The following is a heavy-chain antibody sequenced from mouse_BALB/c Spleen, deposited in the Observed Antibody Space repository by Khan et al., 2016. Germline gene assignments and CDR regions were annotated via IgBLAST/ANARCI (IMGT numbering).Heavy chain of an antibody. CDR2: ISGGSSTI. Sequence: EVELVESGGGLVQPGGSRKLSCAASGFTFSVFGIHWIRQAPEKGLEWVAYISGGSSTIYYADTVKGRFTISRDNHQNPLFLQMTSLRSEDTAVYYCARLTPYAMDYWGQGTSVTVSS. CDR1: GFTFSVFG. CDR3: ARLTPYAMDY. J-gene: IGHJ4*01. D-gene: IGHD4-1*01. V-gene: IGHV5-17*02.